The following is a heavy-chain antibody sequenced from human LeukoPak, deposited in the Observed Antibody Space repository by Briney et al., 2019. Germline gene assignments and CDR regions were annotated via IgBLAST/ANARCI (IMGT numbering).Heavy chain of an antibody. Sequence: SETLSLTCTVSGGSISSYHWSWIRQPPGKGLEWIGYIYYSGSTNYNPSLKSRVTISVDTSKNQFSLKLSSVTAADTAVYYCAREAYCGGDCYSGFDHWGQGTLVTVSS. D-gene: IGHD2-21*02. J-gene: IGHJ4*02. V-gene: IGHV4-59*01. CDR3: AREAYCGGDCYSGFDH. CDR1: GGSISSYH. CDR2: IYYSGST.